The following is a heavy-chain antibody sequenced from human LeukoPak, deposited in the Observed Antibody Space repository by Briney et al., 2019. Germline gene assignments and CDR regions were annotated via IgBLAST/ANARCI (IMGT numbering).Heavy chain of an antibody. Sequence: GGSLRLSCAASGFTFSSYGMHWVRQAPGKGLEWVAVIWYGGSNKYYADSVKGRFTISRDNSKNTLYLQMNSLRAEDTAVYYCAKEHSSSSVFDYWGQGTLVTVSS. CDR2: IWYGGSNK. D-gene: IGHD6-6*01. V-gene: IGHV3-30*02. CDR1: GFTFSSYG. J-gene: IGHJ4*02. CDR3: AKEHSSSSVFDY.